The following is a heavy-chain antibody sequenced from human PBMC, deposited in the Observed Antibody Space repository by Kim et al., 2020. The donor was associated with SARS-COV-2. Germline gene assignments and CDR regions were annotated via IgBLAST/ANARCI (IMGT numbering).Heavy chain of an antibody. V-gene: IGHV1-18*01. Sequence: ASVKVSCKASGYTFTSYGVGWVRQAPGQGLEWMGWISAYNGNTNYPQKLQGRVTMTTDTSSSTAYMELRSLRSDDTAVYYCARGTYYFVSGSRRYFDYWGQGTLVTVSS. CDR1: GYTFTSYG. CDR2: ISAYNGNT. CDR3: ARGTYYFVSGSRRYFDY. J-gene: IGHJ4*02. D-gene: IGHD3-10*01.